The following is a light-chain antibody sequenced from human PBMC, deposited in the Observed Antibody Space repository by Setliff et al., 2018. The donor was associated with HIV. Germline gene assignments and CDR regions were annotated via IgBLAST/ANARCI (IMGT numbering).Light chain of an antibody. V-gene: IGLV3-21*04. J-gene: IGLJ1*01. CDR2: YDS. CDR3: QVWDSSSDHHV. CDR1: NIGSKS. Sequence: ELTQPPSVSVAPGKTARITCGGDNIGSKSVHWYQQKPGQAPVLVIYYDSDRPSGIPERFSGSNSGNTATLTISRVEAGDEADYYCQVWDSSSDHHVFGTGTKGTVL.